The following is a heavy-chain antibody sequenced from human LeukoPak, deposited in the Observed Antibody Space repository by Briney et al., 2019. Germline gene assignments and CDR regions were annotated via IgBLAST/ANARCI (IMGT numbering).Heavy chain of an antibody. J-gene: IGHJ4*02. V-gene: IGHV4-34*01. CDR3: ARGGAAARHLNPKNLTKFDY. CDR2: INHSGST. CDR1: GGSFSGYY. D-gene: IGHD6-13*01. Sequence: SQTLSLTCAVSGGSFSGYYWSWIRQPPGKGLEWIWEINHSGSTNYNPSLKSRVTISVDTSKNQFSLKMSSVTAADTAVYYCARGGAAARHLNPKNLTKFDYWGQGTLVTASS.